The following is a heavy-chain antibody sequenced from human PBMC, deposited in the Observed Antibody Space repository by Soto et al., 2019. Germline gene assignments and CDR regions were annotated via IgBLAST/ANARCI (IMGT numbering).Heavy chain of an antibody. V-gene: IGHV3-21*06. CDR1: GFSFSNYN. D-gene: IGHD3-16*01. Sequence: GGSLRLSCAASGFSFSNYNMDWVRHASGQGLEWVSSISSSGSYVYYADSVKGRFAISRDSGKNSLSLQMDTLRAEDTAVYYCARGITDQLSYYAMDVWGQGTTVTVSS. CDR2: ISSSGSYV. J-gene: IGHJ6*02. CDR3: ARGITDQLSYYAMDV.